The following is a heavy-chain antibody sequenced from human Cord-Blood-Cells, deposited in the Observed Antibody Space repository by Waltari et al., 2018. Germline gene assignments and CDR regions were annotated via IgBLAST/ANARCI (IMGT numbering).Heavy chain of an antibody. CDR2: SYTSGST. Sequence: QVQLQESGPGLVKPSETLSLTCTVSGGSISSYYWSWIRQPAGKGLEWIGRSYTSGSTNNNPSLKSRVTMSVDTSKNQFSLKLSSVTAADTAVYYCAREGYDFWSGYYYYYYYMDVWGKGTTVTVSS. CDR1: GGSISSYY. CDR3: AREGYDFWSGYYYYYYYMDV. D-gene: IGHD3-3*01. J-gene: IGHJ6*03. V-gene: IGHV4-4*07.